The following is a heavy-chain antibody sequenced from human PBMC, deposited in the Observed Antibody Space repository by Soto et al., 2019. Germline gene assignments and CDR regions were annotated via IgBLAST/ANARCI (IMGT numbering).Heavy chain of an antibody. Sequence: SEALSLTCTVSGGSINTFYWSWVRQPAGKGLEWIGRIFSSGSTSFNPSLESRVAMSVDTSKNHFSLNLSSVTAADMAVYYCAREGSYSAYNFAHGIQLWSFDFWGQGALVPV. V-gene: IGHV4-4*07. CDR1: GGSINTFY. J-gene: IGHJ4*02. D-gene: IGHD5-12*01. CDR2: IFSSGST. CDR3: AREGSYSAYNFAHGIQLWSFDF.